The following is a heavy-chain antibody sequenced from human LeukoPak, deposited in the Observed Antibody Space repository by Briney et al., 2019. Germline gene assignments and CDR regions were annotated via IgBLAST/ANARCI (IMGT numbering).Heavy chain of an antibody. CDR2: INWNSGNI. V-gene: IGHV3-9*03. J-gene: IGHJ4*02. D-gene: IGHD4-17*01. CDR3: AKGVTTVRVDYFDY. CDR1: GFTFDDYA. Sequence: GRSLRLSCAASGFTFDDYAMHWVRRAPGKGLEWVSGINWNSGNIGYAGSVKGRFTISRDNAKNSLYLQMNSLRTEDMALYYCAKGVTTVRVDYFDYWGQGTQVTVSS.